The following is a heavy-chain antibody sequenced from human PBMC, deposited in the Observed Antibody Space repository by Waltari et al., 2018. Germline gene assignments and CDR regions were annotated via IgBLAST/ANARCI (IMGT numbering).Heavy chain of an antibody. D-gene: IGHD5-12*01. V-gene: IGHV1-2*04. CDR2: ISPNNGDT. Sequence: QVQLVQSGAEVKNLGASVRVSCQASGYSFSDHHMHWVRQAPGQGLEWVGCISPNNGDTNYAQRFQGWVTMTSDSSISTAYMELNRLRSDDTAVYYCARGGYSYGYGMDVWGQGTTVIVSS. CDR1: GYSFSDHH. CDR3: ARGGYSYGYGMDV. J-gene: IGHJ6*02.